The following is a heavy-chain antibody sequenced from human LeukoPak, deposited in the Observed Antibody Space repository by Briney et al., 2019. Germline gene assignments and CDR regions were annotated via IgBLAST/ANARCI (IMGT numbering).Heavy chain of an antibody. CDR3: ARDTYFYDTSGYYINDL. D-gene: IGHD3-22*01. CDR2: MNRDPI. Sequence: GGSLRLSCAASGFTFIGTSMNWLRQAPGKGLEWVASMNRDPIYYADSVKGRFTISRDNAKNSVYLQMNSLRAEDTAVYFCARDTYFYDTSGYYINDLWGQGTLVTVSS. J-gene: IGHJ5*02. CDR1: GFTFIGTS. V-gene: IGHV3-69-1*01.